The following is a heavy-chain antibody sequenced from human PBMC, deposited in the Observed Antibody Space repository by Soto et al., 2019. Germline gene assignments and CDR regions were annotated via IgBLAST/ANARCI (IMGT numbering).Heavy chain of an antibody. V-gene: IGHV4-30-4*01. D-gene: IGHD2-15*01. Sequence: SETLSLTCTVSVGSINSGHYSLTWLLKPQGKGLEWGVYIYYSGSTYYNPSLESRVTISVYTSRNQFSLKLSSVTAADTAVYYCGRGSALSGFFVVPGQRSSYGMDVRYQRTTLPVS. CDR1: VGSINSGHYS. J-gene: IGHJ6*02. CDR3: GRGSALSGFFVVPGQRSSYGMDV. CDR2: IYYSGST.